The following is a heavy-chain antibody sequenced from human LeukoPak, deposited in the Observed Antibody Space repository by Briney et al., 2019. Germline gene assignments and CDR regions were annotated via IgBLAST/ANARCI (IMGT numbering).Heavy chain of an antibody. CDR3: ARVRKDYDILTDAFDI. J-gene: IGHJ3*02. CDR1: GGSISSYY. D-gene: IGHD3-9*01. Sequence: SETLSLTCTVSGGSISSYYWSWIRQPPGKGLEWIGYIYYSGSTNYNPSLKSRVTISVDTSKNQFSLKLSSVTAADTAVYYCARVRKDYDILTDAFDIWGQGTMVTVSS. V-gene: IGHV4-59*12. CDR2: IYYSGST.